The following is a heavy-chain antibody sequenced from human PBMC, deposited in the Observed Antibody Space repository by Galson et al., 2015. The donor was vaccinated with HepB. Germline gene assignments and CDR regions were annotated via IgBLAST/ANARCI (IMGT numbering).Heavy chain of an antibody. D-gene: IGHD2-2*01. CDR2: ISYDGSNK. V-gene: IGHV3-30*04. J-gene: IGHJ6*02. Sequence: SLRLSCAASGFTFSSFAFHWVRQAPGKGLEWGAVISYDGSNKYYADSVKGQFTISRDNSKNTLYLQMNSLRAEDTAVYYCARAAHCSTTTCYNYYYYYGMDVWGQGTTVTVSS. CDR1: GFTFSSFA. CDR3: ARAAHCSTTTCYNYYYYYGMDV.